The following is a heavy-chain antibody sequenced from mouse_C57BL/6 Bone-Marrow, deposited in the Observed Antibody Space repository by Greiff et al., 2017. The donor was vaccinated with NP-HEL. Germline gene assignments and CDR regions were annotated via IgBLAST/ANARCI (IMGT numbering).Heavy chain of an antibody. D-gene: IGHD1-1*01. V-gene: IGHV14-4*01. CDR1: GFNIKDDY. CDR2: IDPENGDT. Sequence: EVQLQQSGAELVRPGASVKLSCTASGFNIKDDYMHWVKQRPEQGLEWIGWIDPENGDTEYASKFQGKATITADTSSNTAYLQLSSLTSEDTAVYYCTTWGIYYYGRGYFDVWGTGTTVTVSS. CDR3: TTWGIYYYGRGYFDV. J-gene: IGHJ1*03.